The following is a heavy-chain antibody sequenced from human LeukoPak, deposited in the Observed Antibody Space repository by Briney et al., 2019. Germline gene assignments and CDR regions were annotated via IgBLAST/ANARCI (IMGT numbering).Heavy chain of an antibody. CDR1: GGSISSSNW. CDR3: ARDRRDYGGNSVFDY. J-gene: IGHJ4*02. D-gene: IGHD4-23*01. V-gene: IGHV4-4*02. Sequence: PSETLSLTCAVSGGSISSSNWWSWVRQPPGKGLEWIGEIYHSGSTNYNPSLKSRVTISVDTSKNQFSLKLSSVTAADTAVYYCARDRRDYGGNSVFDYWGQGTLVTVSS. CDR2: IYHSGST.